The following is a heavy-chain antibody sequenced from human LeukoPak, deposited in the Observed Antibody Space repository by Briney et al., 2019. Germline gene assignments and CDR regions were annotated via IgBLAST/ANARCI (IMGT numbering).Heavy chain of an antibody. J-gene: IGHJ4*02. D-gene: IGHD3-16*02. CDR1: GGSISSGDYY. CDR2: IYYSGST. CDR3: ARTLPRMITFGGVIAARDDY. Sequence: ASETLSLTCTVSGGSISSGDYYWSWLRQPPGKGLEWIGYIYYSGSTYYNPSLKSRVTISVDTSKNQFSLKLSSVTAADTAVYYCARTLPRMITFGGVIAARDDYWGQGTLVTVSS. V-gene: IGHV4-30-4*08.